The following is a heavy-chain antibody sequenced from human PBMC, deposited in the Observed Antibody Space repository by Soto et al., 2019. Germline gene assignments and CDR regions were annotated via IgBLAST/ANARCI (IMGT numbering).Heavy chain of an antibody. Sequence: PSETLSLTCTVSGGSISSSSYYWGWIRQPPGKGLEWIGSIYYSGSTYYNPSLKSRVTISVDTSKNQFSLKLSSVTAADTAVYYCAGTYYDILTGLNYYYYGMDVWGQGTTVTVSS. D-gene: IGHD3-9*01. V-gene: IGHV4-39*01. CDR1: GGSISSSSYY. CDR2: IYYSGST. J-gene: IGHJ6*02. CDR3: AGTYYDILTGLNYYYYGMDV.